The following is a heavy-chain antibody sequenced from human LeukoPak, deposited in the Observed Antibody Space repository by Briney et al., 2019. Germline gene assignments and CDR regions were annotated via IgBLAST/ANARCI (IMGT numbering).Heavy chain of an antibody. V-gene: IGHV3-48*03. CDR3: ARVTYITSWNDFDY. CDR1: EFTFTSYE. Sequence: PGGSLRLSCAASEFTFTSYELNWVRQAPGKGLEWVSYISSSGNTISYADSVKGRFTISRDNAKNSLYLQVISLRAEDTAVYYCARVTYITSWNDFDYWGQGTLVTVSS. J-gene: IGHJ4*02. CDR2: ISSSGNTI. D-gene: IGHD6-13*01.